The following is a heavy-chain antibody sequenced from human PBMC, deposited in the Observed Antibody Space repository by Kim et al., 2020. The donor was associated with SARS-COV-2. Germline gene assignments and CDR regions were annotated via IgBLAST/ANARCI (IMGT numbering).Heavy chain of an antibody. D-gene: IGHD6-19*01. CDR3: ARASIAVDDAFDI. V-gene: IGHV3-13*01. J-gene: IGHJ3*02. Sequence: YPGSVKGRFTTSRENAKNSLYLQMNSLRAGDTAVYYCARASIAVDDAFDIWGQGTMVTVSS.